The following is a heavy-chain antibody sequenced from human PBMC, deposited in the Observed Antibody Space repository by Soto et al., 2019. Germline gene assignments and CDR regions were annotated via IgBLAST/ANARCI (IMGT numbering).Heavy chain of an antibody. Sequence: QVQLQESGPGLVKPSQTLSLTCTVSGGSISSGGYYWSWIRQHPGKGVEWIGYIYYSGSTYYNPSLKSRVTISVDTSKNQFSLKLSSVTAADTAVYYCAREQNGDPTYNWFDPWGQGTLVTVSS. CDR2: IYYSGST. J-gene: IGHJ5*02. CDR1: GGSISSGGYY. CDR3: AREQNGDPTYNWFDP. V-gene: IGHV4-31*03. D-gene: IGHD4-17*01.